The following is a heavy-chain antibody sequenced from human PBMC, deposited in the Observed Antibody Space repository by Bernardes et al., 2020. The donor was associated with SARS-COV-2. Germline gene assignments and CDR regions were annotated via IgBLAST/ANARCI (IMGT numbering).Heavy chain of an antibody. V-gene: IGHV3-23*01. CDR1: GFTLSSYA. Sequence: GSMRLSCSASGFTLSSYAMSWVRQAPGKGLEWVSAISGSGGSTYYADSVKGRFTISRDNSKNTLYLQMNSLRAEDTAVYYCAKFGTPTEVYWGQGTLVTVSS. CDR2: ISGSGGST. CDR3: AKFGTPTEVY. J-gene: IGHJ4*02. D-gene: IGHD3-16*01.